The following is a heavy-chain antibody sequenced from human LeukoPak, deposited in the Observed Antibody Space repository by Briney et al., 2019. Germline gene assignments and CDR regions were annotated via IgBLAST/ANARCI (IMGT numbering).Heavy chain of an antibody. V-gene: IGHV3-49*04. Sequence: GGSLRLSCTASGFTFGDYAMSWVRQAPGKGLEWVGFIRSKAYGGTTEYAASVKGRFTISRDDSKSIAYLQMNSLKTEDTVVYYCTRAQGDWFDPWGQGTLVTVSS. J-gene: IGHJ5*02. CDR2: IRSKAYGGTT. CDR1: GFTFGDYA. CDR3: TRAQGDWFDP.